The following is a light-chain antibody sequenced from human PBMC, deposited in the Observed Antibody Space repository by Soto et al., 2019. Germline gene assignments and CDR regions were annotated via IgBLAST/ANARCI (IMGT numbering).Light chain of an antibody. V-gene: IGLV2-11*01. CDR2: DVN. CDR3: SSYAGTYTVV. J-gene: IGLJ2*01. Sequence: QSALTQPRSVSGSPGQSVTFSCTGTSSDVGTYNHVSWYQQHPGKAPKVMIYDVNKRSSTVPDRFSGSKSGNTASLTISGLQAEDEADYYCSSYAGTYTVVFGGGTQLTVL. CDR1: SSDVGTYNH.